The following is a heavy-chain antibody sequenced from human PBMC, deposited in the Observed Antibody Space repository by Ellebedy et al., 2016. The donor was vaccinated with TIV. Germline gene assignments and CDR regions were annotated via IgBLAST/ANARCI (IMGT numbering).Heavy chain of an antibody. D-gene: IGHD1-26*01. CDR1: GFTFSSYA. Sequence: GGSLRLXCAASGFTFSSYAMSWVRQAPGKGLEWVSAISGSGSSTYYADSVKGRFTISRDNSKNTLYLQMNSLRAEDTAVYYCARDHYSGSYYSVGYWGQGTLVTVSS. V-gene: IGHV3-23*01. J-gene: IGHJ4*02. CDR2: ISGSGSST. CDR3: ARDHYSGSYYSVGY.